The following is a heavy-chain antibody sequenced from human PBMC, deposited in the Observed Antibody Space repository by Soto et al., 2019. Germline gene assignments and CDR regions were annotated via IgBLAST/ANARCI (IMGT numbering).Heavy chain of an antibody. J-gene: IGHJ4*02. CDR1: GYSFTSYW. CDR2: IDPSDSYA. D-gene: IGHD3-10*01. V-gene: IGHV5-10-1*01. CDR3: ARGAPFRSSGIDY. Sequence: HGESLKISCKGSGYSFTSYWISWVRQMPGKGLEWMGRIDPSDSYANYSPSFQGHVTIPADKSISTAYLQWSSLKASDTAMYYCARGAPFRSSGIDYWGQGTLVTVSS.